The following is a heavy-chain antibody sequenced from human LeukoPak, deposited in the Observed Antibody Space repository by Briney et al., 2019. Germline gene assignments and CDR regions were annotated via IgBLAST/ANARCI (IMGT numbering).Heavy chain of an antibody. D-gene: IGHD3-22*01. V-gene: IGHV4-59*01. CDR3: ARGMGWVTYYYDSSGYYPPDY. CDR2: IYYSGST. Sequence: SQTLSLTCAVSGGSISSYYWSWIRQPPGKGLEWIGYIYYSGSTNYNPSLKSRVTISVDTSKNQFSLKLSSVTAADTAVYYCARGMGWVTYYYDSSGYYPPDYWGQGTLVTVSS. J-gene: IGHJ4*02. CDR1: GGSISSYY.